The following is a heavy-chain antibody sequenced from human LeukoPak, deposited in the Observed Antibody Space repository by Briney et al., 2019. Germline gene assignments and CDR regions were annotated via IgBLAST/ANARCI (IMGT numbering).Heavy chain of an antibody. V-gene: IGHV5-51*01. CDR1: GYSFTSYW. J-gene: IGHJ3*02. CDR3: ARQLGPYSGHDAFDI. D-gene: IGHD1-26*01. Sequence: GESLKISCKGSGYSFTSYWIGWVRQMPGKGLEWMGIIYPGDPDTRYSPSFQGQVTISADKSISTAYLQWSSLKASDTAMYYCARQLGPYSGHDAFDIWGQGTMVTVPS. CDR2: IYPGDPDT.